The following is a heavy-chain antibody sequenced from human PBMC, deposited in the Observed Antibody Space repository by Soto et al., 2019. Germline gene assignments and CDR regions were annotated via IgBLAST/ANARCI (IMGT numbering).Heavy chain of an antibody. CDR3: ARGPGGFGDFSLDY. D-gene: IGHD3-10*01. CDR2: IYSGGST. Sequence: SETLSLTCTVSGGAINSYYWSWIRQPAGKGLEWIGRIYSGGSTNYNPSLKSRLTVSVDTSKNQFSLKLTSVTAADTAVYYCARGPGGFGDFSLDYWGQGTLVTVSS. V-gene: IGHV4-4*07. CDR1: GGAINSYY. J-gene: IGHJ4*02.